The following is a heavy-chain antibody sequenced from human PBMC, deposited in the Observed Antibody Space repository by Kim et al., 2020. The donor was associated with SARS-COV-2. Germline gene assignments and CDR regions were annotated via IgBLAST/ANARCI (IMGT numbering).Heavy chain of an antibody. D-gene: IGHD6-19*01. CDR3: ARQAYRYSSGWYHFDY. V-gene: IGHV4-39*01. Sequence: LKSRVTISVETSKNQFSLKLSSVTAADTAVYYCARQAYRYSSGWYHFDYWGQGTLVTVSS. J-gene: IGHJ4*02.